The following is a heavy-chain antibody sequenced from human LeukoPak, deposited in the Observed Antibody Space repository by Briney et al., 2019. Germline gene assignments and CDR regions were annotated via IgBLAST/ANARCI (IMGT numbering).Heavy chain of an antibody. Sequence: SETLSLTCAVYGGSFSGYYWSWIRQPPGKGLEWIGEIIHSGSTNYNPSLKSRVTISVDTSKNQFSLKLSSVTAADTAVYYCARRMVRGAFDAFDIWGQGAMVTVSS. CDR3: ARRMVRGAFDAFDI. CDR2: IIHSGST. J-gene: IGHJ3*02. CDR1: GGSFSGYY. D-gene: IGHD3-10*01. V-gene: IGHV4-34*12.